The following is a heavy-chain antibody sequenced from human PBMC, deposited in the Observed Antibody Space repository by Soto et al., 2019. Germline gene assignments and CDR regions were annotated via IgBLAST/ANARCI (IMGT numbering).Heavy chain of an antibody. CDR1: GYTFTGYY. CDR2: INPNSGGT. CDR3: ARADSYDFWSGDYYYYGMDV. Sequence: QVQLVQSGAEVKKPGASVKVSCKASGYTFTGYYMHWVRQAPGQGLEWMGWINPNSGGTNYAQKFQGRVTMNRDTSISTAYMELSRLRSDDTAVYYCARADSYDFWSGDYYYYGMDVWGQGPTVTVSS. V-gene: IGHV1-2*02. D-gene: IGHD3-3*01. J-gene: IGHJ6*02.